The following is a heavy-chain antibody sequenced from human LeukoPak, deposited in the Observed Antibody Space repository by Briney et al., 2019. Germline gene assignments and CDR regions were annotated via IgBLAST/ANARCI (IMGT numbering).Heavy chain of an antibody. CDR1: GFTFSDYS. Sequence: GGSLRLSCAASGFTFSDYSMNWVRQAPGKGLEWVSYISSSSSTIYYADSVKGRFTISRDNAKNSLYLQMNSLRAEDTAVYYCASDMRFLEWLLGGDALDIWGQGTMVTVSS. CDR3: ASDMRFLEWLLGGDALDI. CDR2: ISSSSSTI. J-gene: IGHJ3*02. V-gene: IGHV3-48*01. D-gene: IGHD3-3*01.